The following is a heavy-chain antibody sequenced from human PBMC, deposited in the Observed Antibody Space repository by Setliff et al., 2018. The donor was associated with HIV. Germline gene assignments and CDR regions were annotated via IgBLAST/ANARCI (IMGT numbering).Heavy chain of an antibody. J-gene: IGHJ4*02. D-gene: IGHD1-7*01. CDR1: GGSFSGFS. CDR3: ARHGTWNSQRFHFDY. Sequence: NPSETLSLTCAVYGGSFSGFSWSWIRQSPGKGLEWIGSIYSTDTTNHNPSLESRVTISVDKSKNQFSLKLNSVTAADTAVYYCARHGTWNSQRFHFDYWGQGTPVTVSS. CDR2: IYSTDTT. V-gene: IGHV4-4*09.